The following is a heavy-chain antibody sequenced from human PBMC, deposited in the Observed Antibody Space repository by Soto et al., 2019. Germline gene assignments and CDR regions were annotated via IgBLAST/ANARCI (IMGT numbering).Heavy chain of an antibody. Sequence: QVQLVQSGAEVKKPGSSVKVSCKASGGTFSSYAISWVRQAPGQGLEWMGGIIPIFGTANYAQKFQGRVTITADESTSTAYMELSSLRSEDTAVYYCARDRGMTTVTPDWYFDLWGRGTLVTVSS. V-gene: IGHV1-69*12. J-gene: IGHJ2*01. CDR2: IIPIFGTA. CDR3: ARDRGMTTVTPDWYFDL. CDR1: GGTFSSYA. D-gene: IGHD4-17*01.